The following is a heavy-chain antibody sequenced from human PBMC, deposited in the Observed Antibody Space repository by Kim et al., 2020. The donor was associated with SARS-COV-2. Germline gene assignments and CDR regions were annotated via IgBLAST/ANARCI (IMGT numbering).Heavy chain of an antibody. D-gene: IGHD3-10*01. CDR3: AREGSGSYNWLDP. J-gene: IGHJ5*02. Sequence: YSQTFQGRVTMTRDTSATTAYMELSSLTFKDTAVYYCAREGSGSYNWLDPWGQGTLVTVSS. V-gene: IGHV1-3*01.